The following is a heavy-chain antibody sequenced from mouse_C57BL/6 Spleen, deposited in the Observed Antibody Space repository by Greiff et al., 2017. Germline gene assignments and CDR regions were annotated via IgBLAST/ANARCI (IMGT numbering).Heavy chain of an antibody. Sequence: LQESGASVSLSCKASGYAFSSYCMHWVKQWPGKGLEWIGPIYPGDGDTNYNGKFKGNATLTADKSSSTAYMQLSSLTSEDSSVYFCAQRGVRYFNVWGTGTTVTVSS. J-gene: IGHJ1*03. CDR2: IYPGDGDT. CDR1: GYAFSSYC. CDR3: AQRGVRYFNV. V-gene: IGHV1-80*01.